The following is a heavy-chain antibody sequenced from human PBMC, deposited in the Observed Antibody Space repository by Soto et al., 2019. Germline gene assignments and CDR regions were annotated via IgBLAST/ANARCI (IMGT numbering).Heavy chain of an antibody. CDR1: GFTFSGSA. Sequence: GGSLRLSCAASGFTFSGSAMHWVRQASGKGLEWVGRIRSKANSYATAYAASVKGRFTISRDDSKNTAYLQMNSLKTEDTAVYYCTRPRASGENYYYYGMDVWGQGTTVTVSS. CDR3: TRPRASGENYYYYGMDV. CDR2: IRSKANSYAT. D-gene: IGHD1-26*01. V-gene: IGHV3-73*01. J-gene: IGHJ6*02.